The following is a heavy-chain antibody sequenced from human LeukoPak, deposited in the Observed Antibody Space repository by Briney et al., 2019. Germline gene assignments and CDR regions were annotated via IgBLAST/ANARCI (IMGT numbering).Heavy chain of an antibody. J-gene: IGHJ3*01. V-gene: IGHV3-30*02. CDR2: IRYDGSDK. D-gene: IGHD3-16*01. Sequence: GGSLRLSSAASGFTFRTYGMHWVRQAPGKGLEWVTFIRYDGSDKYYADSVKGRFTISRDNSKNTLFLQMNSLRVADTAVYYCAKRADYYDSSRALYDAFDLWGQGTMVTVSS. CDR1: GFTFRTYG. CDR3: AKRADYYDSSRALYDAFDL.